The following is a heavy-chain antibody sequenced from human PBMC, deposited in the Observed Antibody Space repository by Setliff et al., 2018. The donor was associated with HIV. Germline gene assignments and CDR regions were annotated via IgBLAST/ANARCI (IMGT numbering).Heavy chain of an antibody. CDR1: GASISSSSHH. CDR2: IYYTGST. CDR3: ARIVRWELVATSTFFYYYMDV. J-gene: IGHJ6*03. D-gene: IGHD1-26*01. V-gene: IGHV4-39*01. Sequence: SETLSLTCTVSGASISSSSHHWAWIRQPPGKGLEYTGNIYYTGSTHHNPSLESRVATSVDTSKNQFSLKLSSVTAADTAVYYCARIVRWELVATSTFFYYYMDVWGKGTTVTVSS.